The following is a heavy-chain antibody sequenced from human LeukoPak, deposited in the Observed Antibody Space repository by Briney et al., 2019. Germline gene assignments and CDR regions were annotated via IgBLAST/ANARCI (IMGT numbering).Heavy chain of an antibody. V-gene: IGHV4-39*01. J-gene: IGHJ4*02. CDR1: GGSISTYY. CDR3: ARHSGSTTVVTPSYFDY. Sequence: SETLSLTCTVSGGSISTYYWGWIRQPPGKGLEWIGSIYYSGSTYYNPSLKSRVTISVDTSKNQFSLKLSSVTAADTAVYYCARHSGSTTVVTPSYFDYWGQGTLVTVSS. CDR2: IYYSGST. D-gene: IGHD4-23*01.